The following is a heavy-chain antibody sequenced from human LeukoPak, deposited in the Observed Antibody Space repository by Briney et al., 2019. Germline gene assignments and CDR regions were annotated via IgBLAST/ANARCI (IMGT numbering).Heavy chain of an antibody. Sequence: GESLKISCKGSGYSFTSYWIGWVRQMPGKGLEWMGIIYPGDSDTRYSPSFQGQVTISADKSISTAYLQWSSLKASDTAMYYCARITTGARPGLNYYYYMDVWGKGTTVTVSS. CDR3: ARITTGARPGLNYYYYMDV. CDR2: IYPGDSDT. D-gene: IGHD6-6*01. J-gene: IGHJ6*03. CDR1: GYSFTSYW. V-gene: IGHV5-51*01.